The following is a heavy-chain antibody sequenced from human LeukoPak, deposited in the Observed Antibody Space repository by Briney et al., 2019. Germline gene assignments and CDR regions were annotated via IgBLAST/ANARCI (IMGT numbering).Heavy chain of an antibody. J-gene: IGHJ4*02. CDR2: INAGNGNT. V-gene: IGHV1-3*01. Sequence: AASVKVSCKASGYTFTSYAMHWVRQAPGQRLEWMGWINAGNGNTKYSQKFQGRVTITRDTSASTAYMELSSLRSEDTAVYYCARGVRVAVAGQFDYWGQGTLVTVSS. CDR3: ARGVRVAVAGQFDY. D-gene: IGHD6-19*01. CDR1: GYTFTSYA.